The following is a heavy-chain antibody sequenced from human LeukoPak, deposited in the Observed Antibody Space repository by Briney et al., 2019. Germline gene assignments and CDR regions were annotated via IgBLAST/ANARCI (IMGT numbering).Heavy chain of an antibody. J-gene: IGHJ3*02. CDR2: ISSSSSYI. CDR1: GFTFSSYS. Sequence: PGGSLRLSCAASGFTFSSYSMNWVRQAPGKGLEWVSSISSSSSYIYYADSVKGRFTISRDNAKNPLYLQMNSLRAEDTAVYYCARMDNWNYLGAFDIWGQGTMLTVSS. CDR3: ARMDNWNYLGAFDI. V-gene: IGHV3-21*01. D-gene: IGHD1-7*01.